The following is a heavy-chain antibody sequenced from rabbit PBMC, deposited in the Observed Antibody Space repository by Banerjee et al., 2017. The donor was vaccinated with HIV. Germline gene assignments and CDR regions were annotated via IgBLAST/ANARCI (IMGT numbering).Heavy chain of an antibody. Sequence: QSLEESGGDLVKPEGSLALTCKASGFTISSSYYMCWVRQAPGKGLEWIACIYAGSSGNTYYASWAKGRFTVSKTSSTTGTLQMTSLTAADTATYFCARDPLLVVAGVAAYYGMDLWGPGTLVTVS. J-gene: IGHJ6*01. D-gene: IGHD4-1*01. V-gene: IGHV1S40*01. CDR2: IYAGSSGNT. CDR1: GFTISSSYY. CDR3: ARDPLLVVAGVAAYYGMDL.